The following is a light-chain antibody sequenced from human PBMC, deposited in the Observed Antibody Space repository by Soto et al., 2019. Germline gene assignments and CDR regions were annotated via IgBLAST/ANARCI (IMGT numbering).Light chain of an antibody. V-gene: IGKV1-9*01. J-gene: IGKJ5*01. CDR2: AAS. CDR1: QGISSY. CDR3: LQHNSYPIT. Sequence: IQLTQSPSSLSASVGDRVTITCRASQGISSYLAWYQQKPGKAPKLLIYAASTLQSGVPSRFSGSGSGTEFTLTISNLQPEDFATYFCLQHNSYPITFGQGTRLEIK.